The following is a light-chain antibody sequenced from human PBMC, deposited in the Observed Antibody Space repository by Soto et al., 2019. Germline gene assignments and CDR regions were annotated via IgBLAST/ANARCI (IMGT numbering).Light chain of an antibody. CDR2: EVS. CDR3: SSYAGSNNLL. CDR1: STDLGGYQY. Sequence: QSALTQPPSASGSPGQSVTIPCTGTSTDLGGYQYVSWYQQHPGKAPKLIIYEVSQRPSGVPDRFSGAKSGNTASLTVSGLQAEDEADYYCSSYAGSNNLLFGGGTKLTVL. V-gene: IGLV2-8*01. J-gene: IGLJ2*01.